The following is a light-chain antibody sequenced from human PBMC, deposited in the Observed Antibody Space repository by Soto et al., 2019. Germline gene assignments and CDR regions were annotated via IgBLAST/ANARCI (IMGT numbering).Light chain of an antibody. CDR1: QSVSSSY. CDR2: GAS. J-gene: IGKJ1*01. V-gene: IGKV3-20*01. CDR3: QQYGPSRT. Sequence: EIVLTQSPGTLSLSPGERATLSCRASQSVSSSYLAWYQQKPGQAPRLLIYGASSRATGIPDKFSGSGSGTDFTLTISRLELEDFAVYYCQQYGPSRTFGQGTKVEIK.